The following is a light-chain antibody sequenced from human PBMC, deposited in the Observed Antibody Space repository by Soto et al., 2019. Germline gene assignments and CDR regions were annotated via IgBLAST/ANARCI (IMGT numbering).Light chain of an antibody. Sequence: QSALAQPAAVSGCPGRSMTISCTGASSDVGDYKYVSWFQQHPGKAPKLIIYEVSNRPSGVSNRFSGSKSGNTASLTISGLQAEDEADYYCSSYTSSSTYVFGTGTRSPS. V-gene: IGLV2-14*01. CDR2: EVS. CDR1: SSDVGDYKY. J-gene: IGLJ1*01. CDR3: SSYTSSSTYV.